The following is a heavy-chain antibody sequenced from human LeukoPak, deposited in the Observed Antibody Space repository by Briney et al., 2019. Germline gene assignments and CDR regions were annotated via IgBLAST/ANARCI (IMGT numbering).Heavy chain of an antibody. CDR2: IKGDSGIP. D-gene: IGHD4-11*01. Sequence: ASVKVSFKASGYMFTCHYMHWVRQAPGQGLEFLAWIKGDSGIPKYAQKLQGRVTLTRDTSISTAYMELTELTSDDTAVYYCARELQYSREGYAFDLWGQGTMVAVSS. CDR3: ARELQYSREGYAFDL. V-gene: IGHV1-2*02. CDR1: GYMFTCHY. J-gene: IGHJ3*01.